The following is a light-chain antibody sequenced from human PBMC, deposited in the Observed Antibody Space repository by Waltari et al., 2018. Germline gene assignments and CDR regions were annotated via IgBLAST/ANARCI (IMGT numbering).Light chain of an antibody. Sequence: EIEMTQSPASLSVSPGETAIPTCRASQNLGTSLSWFQLRPGRAPRHLIYGASTRATGIPARFSASGSGTEFSLTISSLQSDDFAVYYCLQYNNWPYTFGQGTRLEIK. J-gene: IGKJ2*01. CDR3: LQYNNWPYT. V-gene: IGKV3-15*01. CDR1: QNLGTS. CDR2: GAS.